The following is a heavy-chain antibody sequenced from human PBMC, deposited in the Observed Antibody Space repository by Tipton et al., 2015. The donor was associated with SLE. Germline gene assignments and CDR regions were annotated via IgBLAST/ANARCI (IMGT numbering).Heavy chain of an antibody. CDR2: IYYSGST. Sequence: TLSLTCKVSGGSISSHYWSWIRQSPGKGLEWVGYIYYSGSTNYNPSLKSRVTISVDTSKNQFSLKLSSVIAADTAVYYCARRGWLYNWFDPWGQGTLVTVSS. CDR3: ARRGWLYNWFDP. J-gene: IGHJ5*02. V-gene: IGHV4-59*08. CDR1: GGSISSHY. D-gene: IGHD6-19*01.